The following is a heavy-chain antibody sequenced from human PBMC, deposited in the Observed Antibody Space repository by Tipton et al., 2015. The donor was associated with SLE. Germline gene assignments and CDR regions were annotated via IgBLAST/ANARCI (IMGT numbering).Heavy chain of an antibody. J-gene: IGHJ4*02. CDR1: GFTFSSYK. Sequence: QLVQSGGGVVQPGRSPRLSCAASGFTFSSYKMHWIRQAPGKGLEWVAVISYDGSIKQYADSVKDRFTISRDNSKNTLYLQMNSLRVEYTAVYYCVRDAVITFGGVIGDCGQGTLVTVSS. CDR3: VRDAVITFGGVIGD. CDR2: ISYDGSIK. V-gene: IGHV3-30*04. D-gene: IGHD3-16*02.